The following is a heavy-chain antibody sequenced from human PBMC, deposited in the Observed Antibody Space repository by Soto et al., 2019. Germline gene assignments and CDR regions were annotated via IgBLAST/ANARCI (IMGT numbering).Heavy chain of an antibody. CDR3: TIGSWSGEVFDI. D-gene: IGHD2-21*01. V-gene: IGHV1-69*02. Sequence: QVQLVQSGAEVKKPGSAVKVSCKDSGGTFSTYSMFWVRQAPGQGLEWMGRIIPMLGISNYAQKFQGRVTISADKPTGTAYMELSSLRSEDTALYYCTIGSWSGEVFDIWGQGTMVTVSS. CDR2: IIPMLGIS. J-gene: IGHJ3*02. CDR1: GGTFSTYS.